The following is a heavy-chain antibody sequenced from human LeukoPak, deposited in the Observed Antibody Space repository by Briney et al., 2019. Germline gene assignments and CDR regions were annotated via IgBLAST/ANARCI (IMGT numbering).Heavy chain of an antibody. Sequence: ASVKVSCKASGYTFTSYDINWVRQATGQGLEWMGWMNPNSGNTGYAQKFQGRVTMTRNTSISTAYMELSSLRSEDTAVYYCARALGIAAAGTSGNWGQGTLVTVSS. CDR1: GYTFTSYD. V-gene: IGHV1-8*01. CDR3: ARALGIAAAGTSGN. CDR2: MNPNSGNT. J-gene: IGHJ4*02. D-gene: IGHD6-13*01.